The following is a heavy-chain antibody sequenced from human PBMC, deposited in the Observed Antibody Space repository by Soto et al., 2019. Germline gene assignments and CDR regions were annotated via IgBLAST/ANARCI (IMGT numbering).Heavy chain of an antibody. V-gene: IGHV3-23*01. CDR2: ISSTGAST. CDR1: GFTFTTYA. CDR3: AKDHPTPYDTLTGSHHTKFDY. D-gene: IGHD3-9*01. Sequence: PGGSLRLSCATSGFTFTTYAMTWVRQAPEKGLEWVSTISSTGASTFYADSVRGRFTISRDNSKNTLYLQMNSLTAEDTAVYYCAKDHPTPYDTLTGSHHTKFDYWGQGTLVTVSS. J-gene: IGHJ4*02.